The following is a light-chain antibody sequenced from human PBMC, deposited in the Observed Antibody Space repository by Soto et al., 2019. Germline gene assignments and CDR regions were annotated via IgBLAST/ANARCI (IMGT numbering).Light chain of an antibody. V-gene: IGLV1-47*01. J-gene: IGLJ3*02. CDR1: SSNIGSRY. CDR3: AVWDDSLTGWV. CDR2: RNG. Sequence: QSVLTQPPSASGTPGQSLTISCSGSSSNIGSRYVYWYQHLPGTAPKFLMYRNGQRPSGVPDRFSGSQSGTSASLAISGLRYEDEADYYCAVWDDSLTGWVFGGGTKVTVL.